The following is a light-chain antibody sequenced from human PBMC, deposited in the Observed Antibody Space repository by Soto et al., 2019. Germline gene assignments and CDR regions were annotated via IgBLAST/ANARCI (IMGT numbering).Light chain of an antibody. Sequence: EIVLTQSPGTLSLSPGERATLSCRASQSVSSGYLAWYQQKPGQAPRLPIYGASSRATGIPDRFSGSGSGTDFTLNISRLEPEDFAVYYCQRYGSSPPYTFGQGTKLEIK. J-gene: IGKJ2*01. V-gene: IGKV3-20*01. CDR2: GAS. CDR3: QRYGSSPPYT. CDR1: QSVSSGY.